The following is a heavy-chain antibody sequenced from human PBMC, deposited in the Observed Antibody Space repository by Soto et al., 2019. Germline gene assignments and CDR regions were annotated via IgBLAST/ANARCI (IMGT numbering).Heavy chain of an antibody. J-gene: IGHJ6*02. CDR1: GLTVSHNY. CDR3: VRPRPSGENYGMDV. CDR2: LYTEGTT. Sequence: GGSLRLSCVASGLTVSHNYMAWVRQAPEMGLEWVSILYTEGTTYYADSVKGRFTISRDSSKNTLFLQMDSLRAEDAAVYYCVRPRPSGENYGMDVWGQGTTVTVSS. D-gene: IGHD3-16*01. V-gene: IGHV3-53*01.